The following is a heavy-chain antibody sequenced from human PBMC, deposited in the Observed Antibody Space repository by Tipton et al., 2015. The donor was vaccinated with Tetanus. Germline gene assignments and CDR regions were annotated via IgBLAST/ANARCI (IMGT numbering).Heavy chain of an antibody. CDR1: GDSITSFY. V-gene: IGHV4-59*01. D-gene: IGHD3-3*01. CDR2: ISSGGST. CDR3: ARANFDSSKKGPFDS. J-gene: IGHJ4*02. Sequence: TLSLTCTVSGDSITSFYWSWIRQPPGKGLEWLAYISSGGSTNSNYSLKSRITMSRDTSKNQFSLKLASVTAADTAVYFCARANFDSSKKGPFDSWGQGILVIVSA.